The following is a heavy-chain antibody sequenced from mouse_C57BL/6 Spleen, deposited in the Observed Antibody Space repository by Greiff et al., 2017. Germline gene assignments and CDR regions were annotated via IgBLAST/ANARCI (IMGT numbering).Heavy chain of an antibody. CDR3: ARPGYGNSYLAY. CDR2: ISSGSSTI. D-gene: IGHD1-1*01. Sequence: EVQLVESGGGLVKPGGSLKLSCAASGFTFSDYGMHWVRQAPEKGLEWVAYISSGSSTIYYADTVKGRFTISRDNAKNTLFLQMTSLRSEDTAMYYCARPGYGNSYLAYWGQGTLVTVSA. J-gene: IGHJ3*01. V-gene: IGHV5-17*01. CDR1: GFTFSDYG.